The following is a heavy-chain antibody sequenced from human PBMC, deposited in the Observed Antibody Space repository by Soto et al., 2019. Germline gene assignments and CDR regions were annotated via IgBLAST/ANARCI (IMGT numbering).Heavy chain of an antibody. J-gene: IGHJ4*02. CDR1: GFTFSSYS. D-gene: IGHD3-16*02. CDR2: ISSSSSTI. CDR3: ASFYDYVWGSYRPPGDY. Sequence: EVQLVESGGGLVQPGGSLRLSCAASGFTFSSYSMNWVRQAPGKGLEWVSYISSSSSTIYYADSVKGRFNISRDNAKNSLNLQMNSLGDEDTAVYYCASFYDYVWGSYRPPGDYWGQGTLVTVSS. V-gene: IGHV3-48*02.